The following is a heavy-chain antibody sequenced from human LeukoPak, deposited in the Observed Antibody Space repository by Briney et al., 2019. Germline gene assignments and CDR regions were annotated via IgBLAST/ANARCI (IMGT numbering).Heavy chain of an antibody. CDR2: ISGSGGTT. CDR3: AKVSGGGLYYDGMDV. CDR1: GFTFSSYW. Sequence: GGSLRLSCAASGFTFSSYWMHWVRQAPGKGLEWVSVISGSGGTTYYADSVKGRFTISRDSSKNTLYLQMNSLRAEDTAVYYCAKVSGGGLYYDGMDVWGQGTTVTVSS. J-gene: IGHJ6*02. D-gene: IGHD1-14*01. V-gene: IGHV3-23*01.